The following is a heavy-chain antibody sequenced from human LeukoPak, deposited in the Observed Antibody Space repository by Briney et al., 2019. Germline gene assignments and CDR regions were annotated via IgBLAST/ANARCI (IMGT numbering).Heavy chain of an antibody. CDR3: ARDRGSGWYGGYFDY. CDR2: ISSSGSTI. CDR1: GFTFSSYE. Sequence: GGSLRLSCAASGFTFSSYEMNWVRQAPGKGLEWVSYISSSGSTIYYADSVKGRFTISRDNAKNSLYLQMNSLRAEDTAVYYCARDRGSGWYGGYFDYWGQGTLVTASS. V-gene: IGHV3-48*03. D-gene: IGHD6-19*01. J-gene: IGHJ4*02.